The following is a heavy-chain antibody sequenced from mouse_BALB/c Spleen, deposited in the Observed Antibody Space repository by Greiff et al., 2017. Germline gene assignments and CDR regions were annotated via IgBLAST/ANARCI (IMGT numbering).Heavy chain of an antibody. CDR1: GFSLTSYG. D-gene: IGHD4-1*01. Sequence: QVQLKESGPGLVQPSQSLSITCTVSGFSLTSYGVHWVRQSPGKGLEWLGVIWSGGSTDYNAAFISRLSISKDNSKSQVFFKMNSLQANDTAIYYCARAGTGPYYYAMDYWGQGTSVTVSS. J-gene: IGHJ4*01. V-gene: IGHV2-2*02. CDR2: IWSGGST. CDR3: ARAGTGPYYYAMDY.